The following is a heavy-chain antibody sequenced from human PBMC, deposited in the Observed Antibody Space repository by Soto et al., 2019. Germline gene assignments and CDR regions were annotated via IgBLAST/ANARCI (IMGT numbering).Heavy chain of an antibody. Sequence: GGSLRLSCAASGFTFSSYAMHWVRQAPGKGLEWVAVISYDGSNKYYADSVKGRFTISRDNSKNTLYLQMNSLRAEETAVYYCAREGEVATIRLYGMDVWGQGTTVTVSS. CDR1: GFTFSSYA. CDR2: ISYDGSNK. J-gene: IGHJ6*02. V-gene: IGHV3-30-3*01. D-gene: IGHD5-12*01. CDR3: AREGEVATIRLYGMDV.